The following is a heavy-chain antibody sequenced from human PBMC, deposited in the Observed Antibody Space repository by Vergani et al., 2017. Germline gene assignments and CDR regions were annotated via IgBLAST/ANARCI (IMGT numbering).Heavy chain of an antibody. V-gene: IGHV1-69*01. CDR2: IIPIFGTA. CDR3: ATEGKSPNAFDI. CDR1: GGTFSSYA. Sequence: QVQLVQSGAEVKKPGSSVKVSCKASGGTFSSYAISWVRQAPGQGLEWMGVIIPIFGTANYAQKSQGRVTITADESTSTAYMELSSLRSEDTAVYYCATEGKSPNAFDIWGQGTMVTVSS. J-gene: IGHJ3*02.